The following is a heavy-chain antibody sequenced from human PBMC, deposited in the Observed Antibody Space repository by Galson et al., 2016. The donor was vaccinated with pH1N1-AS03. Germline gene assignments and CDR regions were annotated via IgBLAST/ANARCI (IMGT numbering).Heavy chain of an antibody. V-gene: IGHV3-33*01. D-gene: IGHD3-22*01. CDR3: ARVVEDYYDSSGYLNWFDP. CDR2: IWYDGSNK. J-gene: IGHJ5*02. Sequence: SLRLSCAASGFTFSSYGMHWVRQAPGKGLEWVAGIWYDGSNKYYADSVKGRFTISRDNSKNTLYLQMNSLRAEDTAVYYCARVVEDYYDSSGYLNWFDPWGQGTLVTVSS. CDR1: GFTFSSYG.